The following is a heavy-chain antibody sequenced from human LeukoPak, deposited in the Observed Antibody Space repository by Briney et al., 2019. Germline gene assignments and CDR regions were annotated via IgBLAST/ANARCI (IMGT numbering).Heavy chain of an antibody. V-gene: IGHV3-30*18. CDR2: ISYDGSNK. J-gene: IGHJ4*02. Sequence: PGGSLRLSCAASGFTFSSYGMHWVRQAPGKGLEWVAVISYDGSNKYYAGSVKGRFTISRDNSKNTLYLQMNSLRAEDTAVCYCAKEVMDYGDYYYYFDYWGQGTLVTVSS. D-gene: IGHD4-17*01. CDR1: GFTFSSYG. CDR3: AKEVMDYGDYYYYFDY.